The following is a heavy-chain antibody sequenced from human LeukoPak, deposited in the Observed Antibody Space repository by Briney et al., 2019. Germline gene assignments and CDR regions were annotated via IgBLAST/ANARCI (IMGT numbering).Heavy chain of an antibody. J-gene: IGHJ4*02. V-gene: IGHV3-64*01. Sequence: GGSLRLSCAASGFTFSTYAMHWVRQAPGEGLEYVSAISSNGDSTYYANSVKARFTISRDNSKNTLFLKMGSLRAEDMAVYYRARAGAYSNDYWGQGTLVTVSS. CDR2: ISSNGDST. CDR1: GFTFSTYA. D-gene: IGHD4-11*01. CDR3: ARAGAYSNDY.